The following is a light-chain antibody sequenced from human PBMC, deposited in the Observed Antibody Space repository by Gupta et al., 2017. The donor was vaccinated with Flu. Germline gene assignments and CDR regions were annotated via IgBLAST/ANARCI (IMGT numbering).Light chain of an antibody. CDR2: AAS. CDR3: QQSYTIPQYT. Sequence: DIQMTQSPFSLSASVGDRVTITCRTSQTINNYLNWYQQKPGKAPKLLIYAASSLQSGVPLRFGGSGSGTTFTLTISSLQPEDSATYYCQQSYTIPQYTFGQGTQVEIK. J-gene: IGKJ2*01. V-gene: IGKV1-39*01. CDR1: QTINNY.